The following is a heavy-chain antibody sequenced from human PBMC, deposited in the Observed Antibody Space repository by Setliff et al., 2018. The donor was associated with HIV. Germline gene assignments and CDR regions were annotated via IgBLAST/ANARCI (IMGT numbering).Heavy chain of an antibody. D-gene: IGHD3-10*01. Sequence: TGGSLRLSCASSGFTFSSYAMTWVRQAPGKGLECVAVISGSGGDTYYADSVKGRFVISREKSKSTLYLQTNSLRAEDTAVYYCAKKTAAYTSGSWLHYWGQGTLVTVSS. V-gene: IGHV3-23*01. CDR3: AKKTAAYTSGSWLHY. CDR2: ISGSGGDT. J-gene: IGHJ4*02. CDR1: GFTFSSYA.